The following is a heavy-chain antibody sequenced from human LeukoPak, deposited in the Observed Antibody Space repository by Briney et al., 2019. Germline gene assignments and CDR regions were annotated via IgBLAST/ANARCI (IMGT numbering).Heavy chain of an antibody. CDR2: IKQDGSEK. V-gene: IGHV3-7*01. Sequence: GGSLRLSCAASGFTFSSYWMSWVRQAPGKGLEWVANIKQDGSEKYYVDSVKGRFTISRDNAKNSLYLQMNSLRAEDTAVYYCARAVTGCSGGSCYYGAFDIWGQGTMVTVSS. J-gene: IGHJ3*02. CDR1: GFTFSSYW. CDR3: ARAVTGCSGGSCYYGAFDI. D-gene: IGHD2-15*01.